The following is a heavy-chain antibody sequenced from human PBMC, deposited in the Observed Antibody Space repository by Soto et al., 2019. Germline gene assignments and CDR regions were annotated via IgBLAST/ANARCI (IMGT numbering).Heavy chain of an antibody. Sequence: ASVKVSCKASGYTFTSYGISWVRQAPGQGLEWMGWISAYNGNTNYAQKLQGRVTMTTDTSTNTAYMELRSLRSDDTAVYYCARESGFYDSSGSDAFDIWGQGTMVTFSS. V-gene: IGHV1-18*01. CDR2: ISAYNGNT. D-gene: IGHD3-22*01. CDR3: ARESGFYDSSGSDAFDI. CDR1: GYTFTSYG. J-gene: IGHJ3*02.